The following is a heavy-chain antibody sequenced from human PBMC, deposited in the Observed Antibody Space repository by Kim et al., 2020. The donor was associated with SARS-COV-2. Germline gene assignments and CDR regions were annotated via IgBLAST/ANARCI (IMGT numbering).Heavy chain of an antibody. Sequence: SETLSLTCTVSGGSISGSTYYWGWIRQPPGKGLEWIGTISYSGSTYYNPSLKSRVTISVDTSKNQFSLKLGSVTAADTAVYYCARDGRPYYYDNSGYWG. J-gene: IGHJ4*01. D-gene: IGHD3-22*01. CDR1: GGSISGSTYY. CDR2: ISYSGST. CDR3: ARDGRPYYYDNSGY. V-gene: IGHV4-39*07.